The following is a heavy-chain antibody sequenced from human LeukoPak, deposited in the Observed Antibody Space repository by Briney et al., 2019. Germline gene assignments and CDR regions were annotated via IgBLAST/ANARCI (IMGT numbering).Heavy chain of an antibody. Sequence: PGGSLKLSCAASGFTFIDHYMSWIRQVPGKGLEWVSHISGGGNIKFYADSVGGRFTISRDNAKNSVYLQMNSLRAEDTAVYYCARESGYSNYGWFDPWGQGTLVTVSS. J-gene: IGHJ5*02. CDR1: GFTFIDHY. V-gene: IGHV3-11*04. CDR3: ARESGYSNYGWFDP. D-gene: IGHD4-11*01. CDR2: ISGGGNIK.